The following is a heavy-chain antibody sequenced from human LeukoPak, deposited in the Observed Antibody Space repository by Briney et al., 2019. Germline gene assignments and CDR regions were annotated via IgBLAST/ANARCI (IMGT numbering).Heavy chain of an antibody. CDR3: AKVISGPNYYYGMDV. D-gene: IGHD2-8*02. V-gene: IGHV3-23*01. CDR1: GFTFSSYA. J-gene: IGHJ6*02. CDR2: ISGSGGST. Sequence: PGGSLRLSCAASGFTFSSYAMSWVRQAPGKGLEWVSAISGSGGSTYYADSVKGRFTISRDNSKNTLYLQMNSLRAEDTAVCYCAKVISGPNYYYGMDVWGQGTTVTVSS.